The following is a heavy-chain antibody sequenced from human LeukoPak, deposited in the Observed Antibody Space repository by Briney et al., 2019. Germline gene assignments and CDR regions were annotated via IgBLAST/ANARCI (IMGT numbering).Heavy chain of an antibody. CDR2: ISGPAGSW. J-gene: IGHJ4*02. CDR1: GFTFSSYA. Sequence: GGSLRLSCAASGFTFSSYAMSWVRQAPGKGLEWVSAISGPAGSWDYADSVKGRFTISRDNSKNTLFLHMNSLRADDTAIYYCAKKVGLVSAPLYYFDVWGQGTLVTVSS. V-gene: IGHV3-23*01. D-gene: IGHD5/OR15-5a*01. CDR3: AKKVGLVSAPLYYFDV.